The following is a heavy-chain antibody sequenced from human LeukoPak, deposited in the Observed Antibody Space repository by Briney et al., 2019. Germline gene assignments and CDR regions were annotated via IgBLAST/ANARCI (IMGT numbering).Heavy chain of an antibody. J-gene: IGHJ4*02. CDR2: ISSSGSTI. Sequence: GGSLRLSCAASGFTFSSYEMNWVRQAPGKGLEWVSYISSSGSTIYYADSVKGRFTISRDNAKNSLYLQMNSLRAEDTAVYYCARDFYYGSGRYDEWGQGTLVTVSS. D-gene: IGHD3-10*01. CDR3: ARDFYYGSGRYDE. V-gene: IGHV3-48*03. CDR1: GFTFSSYE.